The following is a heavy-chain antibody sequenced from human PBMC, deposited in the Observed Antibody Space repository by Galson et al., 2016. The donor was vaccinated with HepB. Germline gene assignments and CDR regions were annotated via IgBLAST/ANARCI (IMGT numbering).Heavy chain of an antibody. CDR1: GDSIKNYEYY. Sequence: SETLSLTCTVSGDSIKNYEYYWAWIRQAPGKGLEWIGTVYHNGNANYSPSLKSRVTISVDPSTNQFSLKLTSVTAADTAVYFCAIRTEFLFYFDFWGQGALVTVSS. V-gene: IGHV4-39*01. J-gene: IGHJ4*02. CDR3: AIRTEFLFYFDF. CDR2: VYHNGNA. D-gene: IGHD2/OR15-2a*01.